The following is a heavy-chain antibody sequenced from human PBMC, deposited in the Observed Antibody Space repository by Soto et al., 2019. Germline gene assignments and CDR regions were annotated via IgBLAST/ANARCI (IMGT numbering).Heavy chain of an antibody. D-gene: IGHD6-19*01. V-gene: IGHV1-18*04. CDR2: ISAYNGNT. CDR3: ARGSSSGWYSDFDY. CDR1: GYTFTGYY. J-gene: IGHJ4*02. Sequence: GASVKVSCKDSGYTFTGYYMHWVRQAPGQGLEWMGWISAYNGNTNYAQKFQGRVTMTTDTSTSTAYMELRSLRSDDTAVYYCARGSSSGWYSDFDYWGQGTLVTVSS.